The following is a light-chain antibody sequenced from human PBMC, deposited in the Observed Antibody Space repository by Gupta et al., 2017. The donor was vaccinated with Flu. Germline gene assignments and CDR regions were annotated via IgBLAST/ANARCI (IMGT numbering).Light chain of an antibody. Sequence: QSVLTQPPSASGTPGQRVTISCSGSSSNIGNYYVYWYQQLPGTAPKLLIYRNDQRPSGVPDRFSGSKSGASASLAIXGXRSEDEXDYYCAAWNDSLNGWVFGGGTKLTVL. J-gene: IGLJ3*02. CDR3: AAWNDSLNGWV. V-gene: IGLV1-47*01. CDR1: SSNIGNYY. CDR2: RND.